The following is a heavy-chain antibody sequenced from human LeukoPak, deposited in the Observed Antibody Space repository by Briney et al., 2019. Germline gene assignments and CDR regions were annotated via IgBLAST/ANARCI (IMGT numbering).Heavy chain of an antibody. CDR1: GYTFTSYG. D-gene: IGHD3-3*01. CDR3: ARDGSYDVWSGYYTIDY. V-gene: IGHV1-18*01. Sequence: ASVKVSCKASGYTFTSYGISWVRQAPGQGFEWMGWISAYNGNTNYAQKLQGRVTMTTDTSTSTAYMELRSLRSDDTAVYYCARDGSYDVWSGYYTIDYWGQGTLVTVSS. J-gene: IGHJ4*02. CDR2: ISAYNGNT.